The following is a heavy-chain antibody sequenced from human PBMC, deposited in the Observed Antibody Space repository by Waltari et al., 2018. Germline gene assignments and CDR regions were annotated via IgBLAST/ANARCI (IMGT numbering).Heavy chain of an antibody. V-gene: IGHV1-69*05. J-gene: IGHJ4*02. CDR2: IIPIFGTA. CDR3: ARATPRGKEPEY. CDR1: VSTFSSYA. D-gene: IGHD1-26*01. Sequence: QLVQSGAAVKKPASSVTLSCTASVSTFSSYAIIWVRQAPGQGLEWMGGIIPIFGTANYAQKFQGRVTITTDEATSTAYMELSSLRSEDTAVYDYARATPRGKEPEYWGQGTLVTVSS.